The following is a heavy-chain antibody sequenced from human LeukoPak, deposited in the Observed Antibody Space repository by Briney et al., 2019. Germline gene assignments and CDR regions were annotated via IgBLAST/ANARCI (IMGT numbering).Heavy chain of an antibody. J-gene: IGHJ4*02. CDR3: TRDLGSSQ. CDR2: IRGKSEGETK. CDR1: GFTFSNAW. V-gene: IGHV3-15*01. Sequence: GGSLRLSCTASGFTFSNAWMTWVRQAPGKGLEWVGRIRGKSEGETKDYGAPVKGRFTISRDDPTNTLYLEMKSLKTEDTAVYYCTRDLGSSQWGQGTLVIVSS. D-gene: IGHD3-10*01.